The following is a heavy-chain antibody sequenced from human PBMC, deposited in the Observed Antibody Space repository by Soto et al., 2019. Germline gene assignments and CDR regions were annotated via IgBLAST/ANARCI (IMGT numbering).Heavy chain of an antibody. CDR2: IKSNTDGGTI. D-gene: IGHD6-19*01. Sequence: EVQLVESGGGLVKPGESLRLSCAASGFTFNSAPMRWVRQAPGKGLEWVGRIKSNTDGGTIDYPAPVKGRFTISRDDSKNTLYLQMNSLKIEDTAVYYCTTPAIAVAGTQPFNYWGQGALVTVSS. CDR1: GFTFNSAP. J-gene: IGHJ4*02. V-gene: IGHV3-15*01. CDR3: TTPAIAVAGTQPFNY.